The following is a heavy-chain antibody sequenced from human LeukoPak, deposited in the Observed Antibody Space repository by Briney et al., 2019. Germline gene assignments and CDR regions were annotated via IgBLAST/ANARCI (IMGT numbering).Heavy chain of an antibody. CDR2: ISGSGGNT. Sequence: GGSLRLSCAASGFTFSSYAMSWVRQAPGKGLEWVSAISGSGGNTYYADSVKGRFTISRDNSKNTLYLQMNSLRAEDTAVYYCAKGHDYGDYDGDSFDYWGQGTLVTVSS. D-gene: IGHD4-17*01. V-gene: IGHV3-23*01. CDR3: AKGHDYGDYDGDSFDY. J-gene: IGHJ4*02. CDR1: GFTFSSYA.